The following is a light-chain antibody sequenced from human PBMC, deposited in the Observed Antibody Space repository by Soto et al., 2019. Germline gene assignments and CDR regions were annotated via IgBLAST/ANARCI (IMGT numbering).Light chain of an antibody. V-gene: IGKV1-5*01. CDR1: QSISSW. CDR3: QQYNSYLT. Sequence: DIQMTQSPSTLSAFVGDRVTITCRASQSISSWLAWYQQKPGKAPKLLIYDASSLESGVPSRFSGSGSGTEFTLTISSLQPDDFATYYCQQYNSYLTFGGGTKVDIK. CDR2: DAS. J-gene: IGKJ4*01.